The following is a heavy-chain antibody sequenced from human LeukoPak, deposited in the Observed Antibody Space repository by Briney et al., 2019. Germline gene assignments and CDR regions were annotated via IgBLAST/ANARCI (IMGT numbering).Heavy chain of an antibody. V-gene: IGHV3-23*01. CDR2: ISGSGGST. J-gene: IGHJ3*02. D-gene: IGHD4-17*01. CDR3: AKAHYRDYGDSAGDAFDI. CDR1: GFTFSSYA. Sequence: GGSLRLSCAASGFTFSSYAMSWVRQAPGKGLEWVSAISGSGGSTYYADSVKGRLTISRDNSKNTLYLQMNSLRDEDTAVYYCAKAHYRDYGDSAGDAFDIWGQGTMVTVSS.